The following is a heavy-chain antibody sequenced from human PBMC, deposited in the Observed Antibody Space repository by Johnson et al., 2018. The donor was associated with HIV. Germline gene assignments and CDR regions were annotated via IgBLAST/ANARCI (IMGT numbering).Heavy chain of an antibody. J-gene: IGHJ3*02. V-gene: IGHV3-33*01. Sequence: QMLLVESGGGVVQPGRSLRLSCAASGFTFSTYGMHWVRQAPGKGLEWVAVMWYDGSNKYYADSVKGRFTISRDNAKNSLYLQMNSLRAEDTALYYCAREKAAGAFEIWGQGTMVTVSS. CDR2: MWYDGSNK. D-gene: IGHD6-25*01. CDR1: GFTFSTYG. CDR3: AREKAAGAFEI.